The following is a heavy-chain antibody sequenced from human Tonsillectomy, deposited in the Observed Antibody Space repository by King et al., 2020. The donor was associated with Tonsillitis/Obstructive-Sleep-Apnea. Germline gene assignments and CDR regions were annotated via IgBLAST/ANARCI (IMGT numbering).Heavy chain of an antibody. J-gene: IGHJ3*02. D-gene: IGHD2-2*01. CDR3: ARDTTLGYCSSTSCPTDAFDI. Sequence: QLVQSGAEVKKPGSSVKVSCKASGGTFSSYAISWVRQAPGQGLEWMGGIIPIFGTANYAQKFQGRVTITADESTSTAYMELGSLRSEDTAVYYCARDTTLGYCSSTSCPTDAFDIWGQGTMVTVSS. V-gene: IGHV1-69*12. CDR1: GGTFSSYA. CDR2: IIPIFGTA.